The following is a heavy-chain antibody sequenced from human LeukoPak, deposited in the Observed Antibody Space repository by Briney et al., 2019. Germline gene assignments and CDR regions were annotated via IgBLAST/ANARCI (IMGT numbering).Heavy chain of an antibody. CDR2: IYPGDSDT. D-gene: IGHD3-22*01. V-gene: IGHV5-51*01. CDR3: ARLGQRDYYDSSGYFPFDY. Sequence: GEFLKISCKGSGYSFTSYWIGWVRQMPGKGLEWMGIIYPGDSDTRYSPSFQGQVTTSADKSISTAYLQWSSLKASDTAMYYCARLGQRDYYDSSGYFPFDYWGQGTLVTVSS. J-gene: IGHJ4*02. CDR1: GYSFTSYW.